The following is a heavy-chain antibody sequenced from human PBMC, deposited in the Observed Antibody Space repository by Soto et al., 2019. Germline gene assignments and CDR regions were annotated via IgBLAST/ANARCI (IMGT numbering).Heavy chain of an antibody. D-gene: IGHD5-12*01. V-gene: IGHV4-31*03. Sequence: QVQLQESGPGLVKPSETLSLTCTVSGGSISSGGYYWSWIRQHPGKGLEWIGYIYYSGSTYYNPSLKSRVTISVHTSKNQFSLKLSSVTAADTAVYYCARVESGYDGYYMDVWGKGTTVTVSS. CDR2: IYYSGST. CDR1: GGSISSGGYY. CDR3: ARVESGYDGYYMDV. J-gene: IGHJ6*03.